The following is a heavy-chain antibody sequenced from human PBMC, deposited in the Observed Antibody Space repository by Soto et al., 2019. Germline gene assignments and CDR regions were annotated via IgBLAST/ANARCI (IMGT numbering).Heavy chain of an antibody. CDR2: INPSGGST. J-gene: IGHJ6*02. Sequence: GASVKVSCKASGYTFTSYYMHWVRQAPGQGLEWMGIINPSGGSTSYAQKFQGRVTMTRDTSTSTVYMELSSLRSEDTAVYYCARDNVDTAPRRLYGMDVWGQGTTVTVSS. V-gene: IGHV1-46*01. CDR1: GYTFTSYY. D-gene: IGHD5-18*01. CDR3: ARDNVDTAPRRLYGMDV.